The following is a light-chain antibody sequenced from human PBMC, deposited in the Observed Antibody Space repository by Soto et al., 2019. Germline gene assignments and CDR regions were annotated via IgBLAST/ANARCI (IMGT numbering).Light chain of an antibody. J-gene: IGLJ3*02. CDR1: SGPVFTSSY. V-gene: IGLV8-61*01. Sequence: QTVVTQEPSFSVSPGGTVTLTCGLSSGPVFTSSYPNWYQQTPGQAPRTLIFNTNTRSSVVPDRFSGSILGDKAALTITGAQADDDSYYYCLLYLGGGMWVFGGGPKLTV. CDR3: LLYLGGGMWV. CDR2: NTN.